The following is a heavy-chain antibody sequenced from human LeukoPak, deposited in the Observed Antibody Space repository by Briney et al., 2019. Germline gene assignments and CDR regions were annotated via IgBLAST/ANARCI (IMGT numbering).Heavy chain of an antibody. J-gene: IGHJ3*01. V-gene: IGHV1-18*04. D-gene: IGHD3-16*01. CDR3: AREGLGEYMAHDAFDL. Sequence: ASVTVSFKASGYSFSDNGLNWVRQAPGQGLEWMGWISPYNGNTKYVENLEGRVTMTTDASTNTAYMELRSLTSDDTAVYYCAREGLGEYMAHDAFDLWGQGTMVSVSS. CDR2: ISPYNGNT. CDR1: GYSFSDNG.